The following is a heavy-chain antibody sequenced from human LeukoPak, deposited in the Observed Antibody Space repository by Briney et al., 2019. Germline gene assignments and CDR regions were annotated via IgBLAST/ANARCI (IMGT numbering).Heavy chain of an antibody. CDR3: ASLAWWELPSYVFDY. Sequence: SETLSLTCTVSGGSISSSSYYWGWVRQPPGTGLEWIGSIYYSGSTYYNPSLKSRVTISVDTSKNQFSLKLSSVTAADTAVYYCASLAWWELPSYVFDYWGQGTLVTVSS. J-gene: IGHJ4*02. CDR2: IYYSGST. V-gene: IGHV4-39*01. D-gene: IGHD1-26*01. CDR1: GGSISSSSYY.